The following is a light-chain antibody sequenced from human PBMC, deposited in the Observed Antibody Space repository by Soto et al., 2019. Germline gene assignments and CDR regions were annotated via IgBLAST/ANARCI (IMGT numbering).Light chain of an antibody. CDR3: NSYTSRSTYV. CDR2: DVS. V-gene: IGLV2-14*01. Sequence: QSALTQPASVSGSPGQSITISCTGTSSDVGGYNYVYWYQQHPGQAPKLMIYDVSNRPAGVSNRFSGSKSGNTASLTISGLQAEDEADYYCNSYTSRSTYVFGPGTKVTVL. J-gene: IGLJ1*01. CDR1: SSDVGGYNY.